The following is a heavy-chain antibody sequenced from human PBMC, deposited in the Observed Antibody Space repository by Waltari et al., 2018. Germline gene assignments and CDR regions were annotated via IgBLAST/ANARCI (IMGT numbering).Heavy chain of an antibody. D-gene: IGHD3-10*01. CDR2: VNPSSGGT. CDR3: ARQYFYGSRGDEYYFDS. J-gene: IGHJ4*01. V-gene: IGHV1-2*02. CDR1: GYGFSTYY. Sequence: QVQLVQSGPEVQKPGASVKVSCKTSGYGFSTYYIHWVRQAPGQGLEWMGWVNPSSGGTNYAQTFQGRVTMTRDTSITTVYMELSRLRSDDTAILYCARQYFYGSRGDEYYFDSWGQGTLLTVSS.